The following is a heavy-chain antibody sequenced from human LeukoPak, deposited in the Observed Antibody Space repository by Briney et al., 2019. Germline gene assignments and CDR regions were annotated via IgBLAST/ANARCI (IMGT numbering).Heavy chain of an antibody. CDR2: INPNSGGT. J-gene: IGHJ5*02. CDR1: GYSFTDYY. CDR3: ARADRLDGSPYLIGP. Sequence: GASVKVSCKPSGYSFTDYYMHWVRQASGQGLEWMGWINPNSGGTSTAQKFQGRITMTRDTSITTVYMEVSWLTSDDTAIYYCARADRLDGSPYLIGPWGQGTLVTVSS. D-gene: IGHD1-26*01. V-gene: IGHV1-2*02.